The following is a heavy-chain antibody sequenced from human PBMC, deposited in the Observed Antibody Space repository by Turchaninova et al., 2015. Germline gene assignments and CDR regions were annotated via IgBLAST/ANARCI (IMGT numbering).Heavy chain of an antibody. J-gene: IGHJ4*02. V-gene: IGHV1-2*02. Sequence: QVQLVQSAAEVKKPGASLKVPCKASGYTFTAYYMHRGRPAPGQGLEWMGWINPNTGGTNYAQKFQGRITVTRDSSISTAYMELNRLKSDDTAVYYCARDRPADHWGQGTLVTVSS. CDR1: GYTFTAYY. CDR2: INPNTGGT. CDR3: ARDRPADH.